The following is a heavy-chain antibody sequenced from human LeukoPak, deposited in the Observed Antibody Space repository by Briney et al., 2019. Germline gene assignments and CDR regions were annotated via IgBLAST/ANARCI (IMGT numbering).Heavy chain of an antibody. Sequence: GGSLRLSCAASGFTFSRYGMRWVRQAPGKGLEWVAVIWYDGSNEYYADSVKGRFTIFRDNSKNTLHLQMNSLRAEDTAVYYCARPLVGDALDYWGQGTLVTVSS. D-gene: IGHD1-26*01. CDR1: GFTFSRYG. J-gene: IGHJ4*02. V-gene: IGHV3-33*01. CDR2: IWYDGSNE. CDR3: ARPLVGDALDY.